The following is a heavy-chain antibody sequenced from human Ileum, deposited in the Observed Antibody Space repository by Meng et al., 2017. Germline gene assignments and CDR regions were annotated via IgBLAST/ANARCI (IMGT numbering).Heavy chain of an antibody. CDR2: INHSGIT. J-gene: IGHJ3*02. CDR1: GYSISSGYF. Sequence: SETLSLTCGVSGYSISSGYFWGWIRQPPGKGLEWIGDINHSGITYYNPSLKSRVTISVDTSKNQFSVKLISVTAADTAVYYCARVKEGSGVKRAFDIWGQGTMVTVSS. CDR3: ARVKEGSGVKRAFDI. D-gene: IGHD1-26*01. V-gene: IGHV4-38-2*01.